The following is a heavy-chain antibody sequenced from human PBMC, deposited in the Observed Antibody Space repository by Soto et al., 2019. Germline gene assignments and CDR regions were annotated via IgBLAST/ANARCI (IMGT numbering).Heavy chain of an antibody. Sequence: GGSLRLGCAASGFSFSSLAMIWVRQAPGKGLEWVSSISGRGVDTLYADSVKGRFTISRDNSRNTLYLQVNSLRAEDTAVYYCAKDQTDVTLFDYWGQGTLVTVSS. CDR2: ISGRGVDT. D-gene: IGHD2-21*02. CDR1: GFSFSSLA. J-gene: IGHJ4*02. CDR3: AKDQTDVTLFDY. V-gene: IGHV3-23*01.